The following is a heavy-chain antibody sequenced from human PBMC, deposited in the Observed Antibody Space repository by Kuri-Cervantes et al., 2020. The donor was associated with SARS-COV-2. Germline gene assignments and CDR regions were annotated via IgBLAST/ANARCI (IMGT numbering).Heavy chain of an antibody. Sequence: GSLRLSCAVYGGSFSGYYWSWIRQPPGKGLEWIGEINHSGSTNYNPSLKSRVTISVDTSKNQFSLELSSVTAADTAVYYCARGDYSPRAFDIWGQGTMVTVSS. CDR3: ARGDYSPRAFDI. CDR2: INHSGST. V-gene: IGHV4-34*01. D-gene: IGHD3-10*01. CDR1: GGSFSGYY. J-gene: IGHJ3*02.